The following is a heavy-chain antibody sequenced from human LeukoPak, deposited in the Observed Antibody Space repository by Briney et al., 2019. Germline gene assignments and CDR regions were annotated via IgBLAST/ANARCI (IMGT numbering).Heavy chain of an antibody. CDR1: GYTFTSYD. V-gene: IGHV1-8*01. D-gene: IGHD3-3*01. Sequence: GASVKVSCKASGYTFTSYDINWVRQATGQGLEWMGWMNPNSGNTGYAQKFQGRVTMTRNTSISTAYMELSSLRSEDTAVYYCARGPRTYDFWSGYYYYYYYMDVWGKGTTVTVSS. CDR2: MNPNSGNT. CDR3: ARGPRTYDFWSGYYYYYYYMDV. J-gene: IGHJ6*03.